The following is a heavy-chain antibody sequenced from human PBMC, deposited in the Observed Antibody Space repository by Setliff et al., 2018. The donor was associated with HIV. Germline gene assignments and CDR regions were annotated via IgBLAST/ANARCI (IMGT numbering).Heavy chain of an antibody. CDR3: VRGHCNSDKCWYTWFDP. J-gene: IGHJ5*02. CDR2: SDPEYDKT. CDR1: GYTLTELS. V-gene: IGHV1-24*01. Sequence: ASVKVSCKVSGYTLTELSIHWVRQAPGKGLEWMGGSDPEYDKTFYAQKFQGRVTMSEDTSTDTAYMELTSLRSDDTAVYYCVRGHCNSDKCWYTWFDPWGQGTLVTVSS. D-gene: IGHD2-2*01.